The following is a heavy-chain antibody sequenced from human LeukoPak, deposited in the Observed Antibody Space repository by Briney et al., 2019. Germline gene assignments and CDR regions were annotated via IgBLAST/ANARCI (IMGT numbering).Heavy chain of an antibody. V-gene: IGHV1-69*04. Sequence: SVKVSCKASGGTFSSYAIIWVRQAPGQGLEWLGRIIPILGIANYAQKFQGRVTITADKSTSTAYMELSSLRSEDTAVYYCARASVYYGAYYFDYWGQGTLVTVSS. CDR3: ARASVYYGAYYFDY. D-gene: IGHD3-10*01. CDR2: IIPILGIA. CDR1: GGTFSSYA. J-gene: IGHJ4*02.